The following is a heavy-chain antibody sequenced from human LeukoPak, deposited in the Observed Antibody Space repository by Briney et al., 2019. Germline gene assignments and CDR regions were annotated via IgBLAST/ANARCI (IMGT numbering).Heavy chain of an antibody. D-gene: IGHD3-9*01. CDR1: GFSFSKGW. Sequence: ARRLYCAASGFSFSKGWMYWVRQNPGESLVWVARIKEDGTYTSYADSVKGRFTISRDNARNTVFLQMNSLRAEDTAVYYCARDFDMGITPGDDFDFWGQGTLVTVSS. V-gene: IGHV3-74*01. J-gene: IGHJ4*02. CDR2: IKEDGTYT. CDR3: ARDFDMGITPGDDFDF.